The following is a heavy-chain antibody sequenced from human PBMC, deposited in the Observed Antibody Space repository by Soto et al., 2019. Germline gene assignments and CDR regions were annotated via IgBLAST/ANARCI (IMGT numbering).Heavy chain of an antibody. CDR1: GFTFSSYD. J-gene: IGHJ6*02. V-gene: IGHV3-13*04. D-gene: IGHD3-16*01. Sequence: GGSLRLSCAASGFTFSSYDMHWVRQATGKGLKWVSAIGTAGDTYYPGSVKGRFTISRENAKNSLYLKMNTLSAGDTAVYYCAREIVGGVMDVWGQGTTVTVSS. CDR2: IGTAGDT. CDR3: AREIVGGVMDV.